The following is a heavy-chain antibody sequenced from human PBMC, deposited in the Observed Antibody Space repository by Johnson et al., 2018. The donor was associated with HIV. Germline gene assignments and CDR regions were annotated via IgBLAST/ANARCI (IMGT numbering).Heavy chain of an antibody. CDR2: IYSGGST. D-gene: IGHD1-7*01. CDR1: GFTFSDYY. Sequence: EVQVVESGGGLVQPGGSLRLSCAASGFTFSDYYMSWIRQAPGKGLEWVSVIYSGGSTYYADSVKGRFTISRDNSKNTLYLQMNSLRAEDTAVYYCATSLTGTRPFDIWGQGTMVTVSS. V-gene: IGHV3-66*02. J-gene: IGHJ3*02. CDR3: ATSLTGTRPFDI.